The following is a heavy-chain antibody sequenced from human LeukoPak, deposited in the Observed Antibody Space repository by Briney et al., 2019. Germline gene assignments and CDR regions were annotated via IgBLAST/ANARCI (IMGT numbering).Heavy chain of an antibody. CDR2: IYSGGST. CDR1: GLTVSSNY. J-gene: IGHJ6*02. CDR3: ARGNYDILTGYYYGMDV. Sequence: GGSLRLSCAASGLTVSSNYMSWVRQAPGKGLEWVSVIYSGGSTYYADSVKGRFTISRDNSKNTLYLQMNSLRAEDTAVYYCARGNYDILTGYYYGMDVWGQGTTVTVSS. V-gene: IGHV3-66*01. D-gene: IGHD3-9*01.